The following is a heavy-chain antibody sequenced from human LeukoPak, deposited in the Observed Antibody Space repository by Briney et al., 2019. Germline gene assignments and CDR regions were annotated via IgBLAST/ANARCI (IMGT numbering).Heavy chain of an antibody. V-gene: IGHV3-33*08. CDR1: GFSFSTQR. D-gene: IGHD3-10*01. J-gene: IGHJ5*02. CDR2: IWYDGSNK. Sequence: PGGSLRLSCAASGFSFSTQRMHWVRQAPGKGLEWVAVIWYDGSNKYYADSVKGRFTISRDNSKNTLYLQMNSLRAEDTAVYYCARAFGRMVRGNSNWFDPWGQGTLVTVSS. CDR3: ARAFGRMVRGNSNWFDP.